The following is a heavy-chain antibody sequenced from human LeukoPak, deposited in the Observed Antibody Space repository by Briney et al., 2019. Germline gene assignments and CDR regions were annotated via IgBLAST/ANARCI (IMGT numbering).Heavy chain of an antibody. Sequence: GGSLRLSCAASGFTFSSYAMSWVRQAPGKGLEWVSRISGSGGSTYYTDSVKGRFTISRDNSKNTLYLQMNSLRAEDTALYYCATPHTGHGGGTNYPPHYWGQGTLVTVSS. CDR2: ISGSGGST. J-gene: IGHJ4*02. D-gene: IGHD3-10*01. V-gene: IGHV3-23*01. CDR3: ATPHTGHGGGTNYPPHY. CDR1: GFTFSSYA.